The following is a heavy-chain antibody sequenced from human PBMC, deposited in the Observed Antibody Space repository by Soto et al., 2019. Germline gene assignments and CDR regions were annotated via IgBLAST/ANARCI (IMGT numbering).Heavy chain of an antibody. V-gene: IGHV4-39*01. J-gene: IGHJ4*02. CDR3: ARHAKLELHPHY. D-gene: IGHD1-7*01. CDR1: GGSISSSSYY. CDR2: IYYSGST. Sequence: PSETLSLTCTVSGGSISSSSYYWGWIRQPPGKGLEWIGSIYYSGSTYYNPSLKSRVTISVDTSKNQFSLKLSSVTAADTAVYYCARHAKLELHPHYWGQGTLVTVSS.